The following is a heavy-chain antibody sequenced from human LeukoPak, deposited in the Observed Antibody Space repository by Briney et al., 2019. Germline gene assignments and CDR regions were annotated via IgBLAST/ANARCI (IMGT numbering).Heavy chain of an antibody. J-gene: IGHJ6*03. Sequence: SVKVSCKASGGTFSSYAISWVRQAPGQGLEGMGRIIPIFGTANYAQKFQGRVTITADKSTSTAYMELSSLRSEDTAVYYCAREAPVTAIPVKSDYYYYYMDVWGKGTTVTVSS. CDR3: AREAPVTAIPVKSDYYYYYMDV. CDR1: GGTFSSYA. V-gene: IGHV1-69*06. CDR2: IIPIFGTA. D-gene: IGHD2-21*02.